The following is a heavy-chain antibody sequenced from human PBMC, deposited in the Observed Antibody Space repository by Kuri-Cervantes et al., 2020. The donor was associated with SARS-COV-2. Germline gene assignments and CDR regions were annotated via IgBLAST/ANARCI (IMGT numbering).Heavy chain of an antibody. CDR2: ISAYNGNT. CDR3: ARDTGGDYGYWYFDL. Sequence: ASVKVSCKASGYTFTSYGISWVRQAPGQGLEWMGWISAYNGNTNYAQKPQGRVTMTTDTSTSTAYMELRSLRSDDTAVYYCARDTGGDYGYWYFDLWGRGTLVTVSS. CDR1: GYTFTSYG. V-gene: IGHV1-18*04. J-gene: IGHJ2*01. D-gene: IGHD4-17*01.